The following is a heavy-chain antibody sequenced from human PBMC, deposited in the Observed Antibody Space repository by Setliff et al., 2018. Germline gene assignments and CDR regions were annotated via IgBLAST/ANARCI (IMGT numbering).Heavy chain of an antibody. CDR1: SGSISSYY. J-gene: IGHJ5*01. CDR3: ARDLGNWFDP. Sequence: SETLSLTCTVSSGSISSYYWSWIRQPAGKGLEWIGQIYTSWSTNYNPSLKSRVTISLDTSKNQFSLSLSSVTAADTAIYYCARDLGNWFDPWGQGTLVTVSS. D-gene: IGHD3-16*01. CDR2: IYTSWST. V-gene: IGHV4-4*07.